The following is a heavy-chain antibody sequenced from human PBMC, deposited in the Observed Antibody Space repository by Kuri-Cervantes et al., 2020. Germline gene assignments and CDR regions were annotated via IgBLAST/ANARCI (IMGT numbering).Heavy chain of an antibody. CDR3: ARDIVVVVAARAYYYYGMDV. J-gene: IGHJ6*02. V-gene: IGHV3-23*01. Sequence: GGSLRLSCAASGFTFSSYAMSWVRQAPGKGLEWVSAISGSGGSTYYADPVKGRFTISRDNSKNTLYLQMNSLRAEDTAVYYCARDIVVVVAARAYYYYGMDVWGQGTTVTVSS. D-gene: IGHD2-15*01. CDR1: GFTFSSYA. CDR2: ISGSGGST.